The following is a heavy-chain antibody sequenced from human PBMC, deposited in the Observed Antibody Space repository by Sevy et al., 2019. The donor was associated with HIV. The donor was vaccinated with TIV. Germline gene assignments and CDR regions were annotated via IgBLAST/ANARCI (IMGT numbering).Heavy chain of an antibody. J-gene: IGHJ4*02. CDR3: VRAGAFGTYDS. CDR1: GFNFNKYG. D-gene: IGHD3-10*01. Sequence: GGSLRLSCAASGFNFNKYGMRWVRQAPGKGLEYGASIKGDGSEKYNMDSVKGRFTIYRDNDENSVYLQLNSLRAEDTAVYHCVRAGAFGTYDSWGQGTLVTVSS. V-gene: IGHV3-7*01. CDR2: IKGDGSEK.